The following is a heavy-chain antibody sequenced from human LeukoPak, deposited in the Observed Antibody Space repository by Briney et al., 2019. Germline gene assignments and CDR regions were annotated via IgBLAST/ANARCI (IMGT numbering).Heavy chain of an antibody. CDR3: ARPMSPYYDFWSGYYGNDY. J-gene: IGHJ4*02. Sequence: ASVKVSCKASGYTFTSYGISWVRQAPGQGLDWMGWISAYNGNTNYAQKLQGRVTMTTDTSTSTAYMELRSLRSDDTAVYYCARPMSPYYDFWSGYYGNDYWGQGTLVTVSS. D-gene: IGHD3-3*01. CDR1: GYTFTSYG. CDR2: ISAYNGNT. V-gene: IGHV1-18*01.